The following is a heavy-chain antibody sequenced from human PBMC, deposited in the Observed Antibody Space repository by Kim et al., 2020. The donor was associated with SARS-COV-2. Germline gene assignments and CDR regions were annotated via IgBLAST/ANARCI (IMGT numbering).Heavy chain of an antibody. CDR2: INPNSGGT. Sequence: ASVKVSCKASGYTFTGYYMHWVRQAPGQGLEWMGRINPNSGGTNYAQKFQGRVTMTRDTSISTAYMELSRLRSDDTAVYYCARDITMIVVVIDPGNWFDTWGQGTLVTVSS. J-gene: IGHJ5*02. CDR3: ARDITMIVVVIDPGNWFDT. CDR1: GYTFTGYY. V-gene: IGHV1-2*06. D-gene: IGHD3-22*01.